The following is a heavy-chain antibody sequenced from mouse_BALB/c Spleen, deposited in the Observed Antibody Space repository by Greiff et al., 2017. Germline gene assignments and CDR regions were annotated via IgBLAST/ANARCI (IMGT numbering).Heavy chain of an antibody. J-gene: IGHJ3*01. CDR3: ANGNPFAY. CDR1: GYTFTDYA. CDR2: ISTYYGDA. V-gene: IGHV1S137*01. D-gene: IGHD2-1*01. Sequence: VQLQQSGAELVRPGVSVKISCKGSGYTFTDYAMHWVKQSHAKSLEWIGVISTYYGDASYNQKFKGKATMTVDKSSSTAYMELARLTSEDSAIYYCANGNPFAYWGQGTLVTVSA.